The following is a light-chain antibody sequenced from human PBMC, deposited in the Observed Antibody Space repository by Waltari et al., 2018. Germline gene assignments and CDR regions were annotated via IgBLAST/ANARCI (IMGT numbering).Light chain of an antibody. J-gene: IGLJ2*01. V-gene: IGLV4-69*02. CDR1: SGHSSYA. CDR3: QTWGTGFVV. CDR2: VRSDGSH. Sequence: QLVVTQSPSASASLGASVNLTCTLSSGHSSYAISWHQQQSEKAPRYLMKVRSDGSHTKGDGIPDRFSGSSSGSGRYLTISSLQPEDEADYYCQTWGTGFVVFGGGTKLTVL.